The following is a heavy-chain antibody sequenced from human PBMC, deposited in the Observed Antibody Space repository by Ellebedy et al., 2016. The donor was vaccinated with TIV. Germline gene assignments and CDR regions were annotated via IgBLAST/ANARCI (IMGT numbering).Heavy chain of an antibody. V-gene: IGHV4-34*01. Sequence: MPSETLSLTCAVYGGSFSGYYWSWIRQPPGKGLEWIGEINHSGSTNYNPSLKSRVTISVDTSKNQFSLKLSYVTAADTAVYYCAGADTAMVRGLDYWGQGTLVTVSS. CDR2: INHSGST. CDR1: GGSFSGYY. D-gene: IGHD5-18*01. J-gene: IGHJ4*02. CDR3: AGADTAMVRGLDY.